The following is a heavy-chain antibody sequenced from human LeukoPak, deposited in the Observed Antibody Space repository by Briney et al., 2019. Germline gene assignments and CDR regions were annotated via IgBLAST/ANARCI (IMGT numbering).Heavy chain of an antibody. CDR2: ISSSGSTI. CDR1: GFTFSSYE. CDR3: ARQPRYYYDSSGYYGYDY. Sequence: GGSLRLSCAASGFTFSSYEMNWVRQAPGKGLEWASYISSSGSTIYYADSVKGRFTISRDNAKNSLYLQMNSLRAEDTAVYYCARQPRYYYDSSGYYGYDYWGQGTLVTVSS. D-gene: IGHD3-22*01. V-gene: IGHV3-48*03. J-gene: IGHJ4*02.